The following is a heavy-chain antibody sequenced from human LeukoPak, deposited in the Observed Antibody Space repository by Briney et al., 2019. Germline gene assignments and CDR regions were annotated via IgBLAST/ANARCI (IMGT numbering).Heavy chain of an antibody. CDR1: GGTFSSYA. J-gene: IGHJ2*01. D-gene: IGHD6-19*01. Sequence: SVKVSCKASGGTFSSYAISWVRQAPGQGLEWMGRIIPILGIANYAQKFQGRVTITADKSTSTAYMELSSLRSDDTAVYYCARAYSSGWDFDLWGRGTLVTVSS. CDR3: ARAYSSGWDFDL. CDR2: IIPILGIA. V-gene: IGHV1-69*04.